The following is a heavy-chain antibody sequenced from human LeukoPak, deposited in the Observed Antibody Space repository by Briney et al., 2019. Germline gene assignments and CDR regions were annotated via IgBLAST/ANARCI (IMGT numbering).Heavy chain of an antibody. D-gene: IGHD2-2*01. CDR3: AKPLGRNRRPAAFPFDY. CDR1: GFTFSSYA. V-gene: IGHV3-23*01. CDR2: VSGSGGST. J-gene: IGHJ4*02. Sequence: GGSLRLSCAASGFTFSSYAMSWVRQAPGKGLEWVSAVSGSGGSTYYADSVKGRFTISRDNSKNTLYLQMNSLRAEDTAVYYCAKPLGRNRRPAAFPFDYWGQGTLVTVSS.